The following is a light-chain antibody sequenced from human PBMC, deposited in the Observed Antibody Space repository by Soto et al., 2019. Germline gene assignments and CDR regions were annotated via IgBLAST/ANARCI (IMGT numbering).Light chain of an antibody. CDR1: TSDVGGYNY. V-gene: IGLV2-14*03. CDR2: GVS. Sequence: SVLTQPASVSGSPGQSIAISCSGSTSDVGGYNYVSWYQQYPGKAPKLILYGVSDRPSGVSDRFSGSKSGNTASLIISGLQAEDEAHYYCSSYTASTTLFGGGTKLTVL. CDR3: SSYTASTTL. J-gene: IGLJ2*01.